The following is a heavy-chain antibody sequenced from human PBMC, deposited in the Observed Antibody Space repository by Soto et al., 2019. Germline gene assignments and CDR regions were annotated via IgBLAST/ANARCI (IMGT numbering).Heavy chain of an antibody. J-gene: IGHJ4*02. CDR3: ARGVYYYDSSGYSYFDY. CDR1: GYSISSGYY. D-gene: IGHD3-22*01. CDR2: IYHSGST. V-gene: IGHV4-38-2*01. Sequence: SETLSLTCAVSGYSISSGYYWGWIRQPPGKGLEWIGSIYHSGSTYYNPSLKSRVTISVDTSKNQFSLKLSSVTAADTAVYYCARGVYYYDSSGYSYFDYWGQGTLVTVSS.